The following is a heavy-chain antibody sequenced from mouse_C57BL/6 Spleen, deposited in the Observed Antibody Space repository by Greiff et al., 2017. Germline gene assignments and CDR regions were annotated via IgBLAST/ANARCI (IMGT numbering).Heavy chain of an antibody. V-gene: IGHV1-53*01. D-gene: IGHD1-1*01. J-gene: IGHJ4*01. Sequence: VQLQQPGTELVKPGASVKLSCKASGYTFTSYWMHWVKQRPGQGLEWIGNINPSNGGTNYNEKFKSKATLTVDKSSSTAYMQLSSLTSEDSAVYYCASSITTVVYYYARDYWGQGTSVTVSS. CDR1: GYTFTSYW. CDR2: INPSNGGT. CDR3: ASSITTVVYYYARDY.